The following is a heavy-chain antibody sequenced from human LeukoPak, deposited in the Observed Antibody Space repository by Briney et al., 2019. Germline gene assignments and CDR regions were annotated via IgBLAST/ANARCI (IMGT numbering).Heavy chain of an antibody. CDR3: ARPNSQIRYLDERYFDL. Sequence: PGGSLRLSCAASGFTFSSYSMNWVRQAPGKGLEWVSSISSSSSYIYYADSVKGRFTISRDNAKNSLYLQMNSLRAEDTAVYYCARPNSQIRYLDERYFDLWGRGTLVTVSS. J-gene: IGHJ2*01. D-gene: IGHD3-9*01. V-gene: IGHV3-21*01. CDR2: ISSSSSYI. CDR1: GFTFSSYS.